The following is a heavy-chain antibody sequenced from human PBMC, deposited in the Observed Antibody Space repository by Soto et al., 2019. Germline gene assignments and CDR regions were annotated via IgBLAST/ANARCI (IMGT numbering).Heavy chain of an antibody. CDR3: ARHLRGVRGYARGAGYGIDC. V-gene: IGHV4-39*01. D-gene: IGHD5-12*01. CDR1: GGSISTSSSY. J-gene: IGHJ6*02. Sequence: PSETLSLTCTVSGGSISTSSSYWGWIRQPPGKGLEWIGSMYYSGSTYYNPSLKSRVTISADTSKNQFSLKLSSVTAADTAVYYCARHLRGVRGYARGAGYGIDCWGQGTSV. CDR2: MYYSGST.